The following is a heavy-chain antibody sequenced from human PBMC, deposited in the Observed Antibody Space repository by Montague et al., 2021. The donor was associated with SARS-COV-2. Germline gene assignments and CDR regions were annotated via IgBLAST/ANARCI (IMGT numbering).Heavy chain of an antibody. J-gene: IGHJ5*01. CDR3: ARASFYYGSGSHYNNWFDS. V-gene: IGHV4-39*07. CDR2: IYYSGTA. CDR1: GGSITYSSYY. D-gene: IGHD3-10*01. Sequence: SKTLSLTCTMSGGSITYSSYYWGWIRLPPGKGLEWIGSIYYSGTAYYNASLKSRVTMSLDMSKNQLSLRLKSTTAADTAVYFCARASFYYGSGSHYNNWFDSWGQGTVVTGAS.